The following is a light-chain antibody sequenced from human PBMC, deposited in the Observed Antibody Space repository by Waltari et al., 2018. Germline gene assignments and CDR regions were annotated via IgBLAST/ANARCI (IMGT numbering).Light chain of an antibody. Sequence: QSALTQPPSASGSRGQSVTISCTGTSSDVGSYIYVSWYQQHPGKAPKLMIYEVTKRPSGVPDRFSGSKSGNTASLTVSGLQAEDEADYYCSSYAGSNNVIFGGGTRLTVL. CDR3: SSYAGSNNVI. CDR2: EVT. V-gene: IGLV2-8*01. CDR1: SSDVGSYIY. J-gene: IGLJ2*01.